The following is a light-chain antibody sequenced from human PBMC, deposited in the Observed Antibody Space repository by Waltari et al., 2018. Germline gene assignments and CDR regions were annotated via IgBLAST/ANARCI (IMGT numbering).Light chain of an antibody. CDR3: QSADGSGTYVV. V-gene: IGLV3-25*03. J-gene: IGLJ2*01. CDR1: ALPRQY. CDR2: QDT. Sequence: ELRQQQSGQVSPGQTARITCSGDALPRQYADWYQQRPGQAPMLMIYQDTRTPSEIPQRFSGASSWTTVTLTISEVQAEDEADYYCQSADGSGTYVVFGGGTKLSVL.